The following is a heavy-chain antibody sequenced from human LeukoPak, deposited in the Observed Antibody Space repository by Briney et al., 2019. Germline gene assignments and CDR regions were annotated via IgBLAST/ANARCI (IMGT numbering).Heavy chain of an antibody. CDR3: ARRVHPDYCFDY. Sequence: GGSLRLSCAASGFTFSSYAMHWVRQAPGKGLEWVAVISYDGSNKYYADSVKGRFTISRDNSKNTLYLQMNSLRAEDTAVYYCARRVHPDYCFDYWGQGTLVTVSS. V-gene: IGHV3-30*04. D-gene: IGHD2-21*01. CDR2: ISYDGSNK. CDR1: GFTFSSYA. J-gene: IGHJ4*02.